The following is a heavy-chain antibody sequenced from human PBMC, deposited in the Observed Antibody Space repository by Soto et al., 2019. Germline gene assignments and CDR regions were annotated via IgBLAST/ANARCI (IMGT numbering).Heavy chain of an antibody. V-gene: IGHV3-23*01. D-gene: IGHD3-16*02. CDR1: GFTFSSYA. CDR3: ANLVGELSSGD. Sequence: EVQLLESGGGLVQPGGSLRLSCATSGFTFSSYAMSWVRQAPGKGLEWVSTITAGGKTYYADSVKGRFTISRDNSKNTLYVQMNSLRAEDTAVYYCANLVGELSSGDWGQGTLVTVSS. J-gene: IGHJ4*02. CDR2: ITAGGKT.